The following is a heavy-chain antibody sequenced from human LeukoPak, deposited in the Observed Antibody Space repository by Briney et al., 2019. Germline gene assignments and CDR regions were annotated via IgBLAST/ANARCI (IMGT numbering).Heavy chain of an antibody. Sequence: SETLSLTCAVYGGSFSGYYWSWILQPPGKGLEWIGEINHGGSTNYNPSLKSRVTISVDTSKNQFSLKLSSVTAADTAVYYCARVAVAAINDYWGQGTLVTVSS. CDR2: INHGGST. D-gene: IGHD6-19*01. J-gene: IGHJ4*02. V-gene: IGHV4-34*01. CDR3: ARVAVAAINDY. CDR1: GGSFSGYY.